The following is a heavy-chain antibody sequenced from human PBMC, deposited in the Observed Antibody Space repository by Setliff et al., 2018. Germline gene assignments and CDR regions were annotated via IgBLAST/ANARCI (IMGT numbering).Heavy chain of an antibody. Sequence: PGGSLRLSCAVSGFSFSTYYMMWFRQAQGKGLEWVANIKQDGSQIYYLDSVKGRFTISRDNAKNSLFLQMNSLRAEDTAVYYCAGGRGWSSEHWGQGTLVTVS. J-gene: IGHJ4*02. CDR2: IKQDGSQI. CDR1: GFSFSTYY. D-gene: IGHD6-19*01. V-gene: IGHV3-7*04. CDR3: AGGRGWSSEH.